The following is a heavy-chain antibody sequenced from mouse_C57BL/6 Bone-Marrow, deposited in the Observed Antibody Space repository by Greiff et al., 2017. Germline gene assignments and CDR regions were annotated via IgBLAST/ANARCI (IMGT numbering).Heavy chain of an antibody. Sequence: QVQLQQSGAELVRPGASVKLSCTASGYTFTDYYINWVKQRPGQGLEWIARIYPGSGNTYYNETFKGKATLTAEKSSSTAYMQLSSLTSEDAAVXFCASDCCGGSYVLCDYWGQGTSLTVSS. CDR3: ASDCCGGSYVLCDY. CDR2: IYPGSGNT. V-gene: IGHV1-76*01. CDR1: GYTFTDYY. D-gene: IGHD1-1*02. J-gene: IGHJ2*03.